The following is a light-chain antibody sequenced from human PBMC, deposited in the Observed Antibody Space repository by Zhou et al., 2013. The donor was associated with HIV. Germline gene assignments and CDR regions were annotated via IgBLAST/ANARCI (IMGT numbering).Light chain of an antibody. CDR2: AAS. CDR1: QSVTSD. CDR3: QQRSNWLT. Sequence: IVLTQSPVTLSVSPGERVTLSCRASQSVTSDLAWYQQKPGQAPRLLIYAASTRATGIPARFSGSGSGTDFTLTISSLEPEDFAVYYCQQRSNWLTFGGGTKVEIK. V-gene: IGKV3-11*01. J-gene: IGKJ4*01.